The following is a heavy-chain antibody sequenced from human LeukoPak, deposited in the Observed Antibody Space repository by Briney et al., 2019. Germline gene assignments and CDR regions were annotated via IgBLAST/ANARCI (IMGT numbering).Heavy chain of an antibody. CDR2: VYYTGST. CDR1: GGSISSSSYY. CDR3: ARRTMTTGWFDA. Sequence: SETLSLTCTVSGGSISSSSYYWRWIRQPPGKGLEWIGNVYYTGSTFYSPSLKSRVTISVDTSRSQFSLRLTSVTATDTSIYYCARRTMTTGWFDAWGQASLVTVSS. D-gene: IGHD4-11*01. J-gene: IGHJ5*02. V-gene: IGHV4-39*01.